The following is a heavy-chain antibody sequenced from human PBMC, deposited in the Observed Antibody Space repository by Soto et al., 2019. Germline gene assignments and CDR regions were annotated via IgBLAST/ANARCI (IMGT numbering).Heavy chain of an antibody. CDR2: IDYNEINQ. CDR1: GFTFSNYG. V-gene: IGHV3-33*01. D-gene: IGHD2-2*01. J-gene: IGHJ4*02. Sequence: GGSLKLSCVSSGFTFSNYGMHGFRQAPGTGLEWVAGIDYNEINQYYIDPVKGRFTISRDQSKNTLYLQMNSLRAEDTAVYYGARDCCSRDTGYEGWGQGSLVTVSS. CDR3: ARDCCSRDTGYEG.